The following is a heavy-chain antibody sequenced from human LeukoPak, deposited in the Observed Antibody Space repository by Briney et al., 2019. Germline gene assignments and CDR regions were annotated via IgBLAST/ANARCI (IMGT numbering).Heavy chain of an antibody. D-gene: IGHD3-10*01. J-gene: IGHJ4*02. V-gene: IGHV3-9*01. CDR1: GFTFDNYA. CDR2: ISWNNDNI. Sequence: GGSLRLSCEASGFTFDNYAMHWVRQAPGKGLEWVSRISWNNDNIGYADSVKGRFTISRDNVRSSLYLQMNSLKTEDTAVYYCAKVAKYYYGSETYYFFEHWGQGTPVTASS. CDR3: AKVAKYYYGSETYYFFEH.